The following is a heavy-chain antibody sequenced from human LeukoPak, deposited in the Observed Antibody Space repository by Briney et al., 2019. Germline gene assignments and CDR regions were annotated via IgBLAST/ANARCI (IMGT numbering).Heavy chain of an antibody. CDR1: GFTFDDYA. CDR2: ISWNSGSI. J-gene: IGHJ3*02. CDR3: AKDMITMVRGVEKPYAFDI. D-gene: IGHD3-10*01. V-gene: IGHV3-9*01. Sequence: GGSLRLSCAASGFTFDDYAMHWVRQAPGKGLEWVSGISWNSGSIGYADSVKGRFTISRDNAKNSLYLQMNSLRAEDTALYYCAKDMITMVRGVEKPYAFDIWGQGTMVTVSS.